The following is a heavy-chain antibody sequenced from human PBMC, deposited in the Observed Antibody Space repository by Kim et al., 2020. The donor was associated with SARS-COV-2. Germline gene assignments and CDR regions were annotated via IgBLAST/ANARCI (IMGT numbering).Heavy chain of an antibody. CDR3: ARVGHYGSGSLHAFDI. Sequence: GGSLRLSCAASGFTFSSYSMNWVRQAPGKGLEWVSSISSSSSYIYYADSVKGRFTISRDNAKNSLYLQMNSLRAEDTAVYYCARVGHYGSGSLHAFDIWGQGTMVTVSS. CDR1: GFTFSSYS. V-gene: IGHV3-21*01. CDR2: ISSSSSYI. J-gene: IGHJ3*02. D-gene: IGHD3-10*01.